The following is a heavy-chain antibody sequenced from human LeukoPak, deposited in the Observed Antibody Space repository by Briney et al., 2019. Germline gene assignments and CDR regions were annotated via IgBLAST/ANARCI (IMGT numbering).Heavy chain of an antibody. CDR3: ARDIRYCSGGSCYNAFDI. V-gene: IGHV4-39*02. D-gene: IGHD2-15*01. CDR2: ISYSGST. CDR1: GGSISTNSYY. Sequence: SETLSLTCTVSGGSISTNSYYWGWIRQPPGKGLEWIGSISYSGSTHYNPSLKSRVTIFVDTSKNQFSLKLSSVTAADTAVYYCARDIRYCSGGSCYNAFDIWGQGTMVTVSS. J-gene: IGHJ3*02.